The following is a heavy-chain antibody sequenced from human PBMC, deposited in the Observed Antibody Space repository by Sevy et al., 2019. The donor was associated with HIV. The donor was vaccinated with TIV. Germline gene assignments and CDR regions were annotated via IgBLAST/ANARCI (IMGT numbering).Heavy chain of an antibody. Sequence: GGSLRLSCTASGFTFDEIAMHWVRQAPGKSLEWVSVISCDGRGTTYAESVKGRFTISRDNTKNTLFLEMNSLRADDTALYYCVRGTSDWPGIDFWGQGTLVTVSS. D-gene: IGHD2-21*02. J-gene: IGHJ4*02. CDR3: VRGTSDWPGIDF. V-gene: IGHV3-43D*03. CDR2: ISCDGRGT. CDR1: GFTFDEIA.